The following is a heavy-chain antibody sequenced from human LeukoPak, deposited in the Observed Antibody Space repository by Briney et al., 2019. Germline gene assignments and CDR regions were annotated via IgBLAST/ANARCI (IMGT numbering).Heavy chain of an antibody. CDR3: ARPATPVGDAFDI. D-gene: IGHD5-24*01. CDR1: GYSFTSYW. V-gene: IGHV5-51*01. J-gene: IGHJ3*02. Sequence: GESLKISCKGSGYSFTSYWIGWVRPMPGKGLGWMGIIYPGDSDTRYSPSFQGQVTISADKSISTAYLQWSSLKASDTAVYYCARPATPVGDAFDIWGQGTMVTVSS. CDR2: IYPGDSDT.